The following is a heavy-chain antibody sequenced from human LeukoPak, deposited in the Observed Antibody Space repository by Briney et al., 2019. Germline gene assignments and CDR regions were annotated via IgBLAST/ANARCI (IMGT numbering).Heavy chain of an antibody. J-gene: IGHJ4*02. CDR3: ARQRIAARANFDY. CDR2: IYYSGST. Sequence: SETLSLTCTVSGGSISGYYWSWIRQPPGRGLEWIGYIYYSGSTSYNPSLKSRVTISVDTSKNQLSLKLSSVTAADTAVYYCARQRIAARANFDYWGQGTLVTVSP. D-gene: IGHD6-6*01. V-gene: IGHV4-59*08. CDR1: GGSISGYY.